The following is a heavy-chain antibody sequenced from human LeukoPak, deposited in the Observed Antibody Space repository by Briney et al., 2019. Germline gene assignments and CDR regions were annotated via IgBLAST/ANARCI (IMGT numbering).Heavy chain of an antibody. Sequence: GASVKVSCKASGYTFTGYYMHWVRQAPGQGLEWMGWINPNSGGTNYAQKFQGRVTMTRDTSISTAYMELSRLRSDDTAVYYCARDILGGTDPGYNWFDPWGQGTLVTASS. V-gene: IGHV1-2*02. CDR3: ARDILGGTDPGYNWFDP. CDR1: GYTFTGYY. D-gene: IGHD1-26*01. CDR2: INPNSGGT. J-gene: IGHJ5*02.